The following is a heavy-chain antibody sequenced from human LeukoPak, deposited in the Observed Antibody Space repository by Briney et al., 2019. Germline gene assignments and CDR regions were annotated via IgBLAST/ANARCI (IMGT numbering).Heavy chain of an antibody. Sequence: SETLSLTCAVYGGSFSGYYWSWIRQPPGKGLEWIGEINHSGSTNYNPSLKSRVTISVDTSKNQFSLNLSSVTAADTAVYYCARGQSIAAAGTFDYWGQGTLVTVSS. CDR1: GGSFSGYY. D-gene: IGHD6-13*01. CDR2: INHSGST. J-gene: IGHJ4*02. V-gene: IGHV4-34*01. CDR3: ARGQSIAAAGTFDY.